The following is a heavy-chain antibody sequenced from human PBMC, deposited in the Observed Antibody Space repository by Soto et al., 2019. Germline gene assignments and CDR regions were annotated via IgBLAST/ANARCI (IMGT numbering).Heavy chain of an antibody. V-gene: IGHV3-23*01. CDR2: ISGGGGST. CDR1: GFSFSSYA. J-gene: IGHJ4*02. CDR3: ARRPVTYYFDY. D-gene: IGHD4-17*01. Sequence: GGSLRLSCAASGFSFSSYAMSWVRQAPGKGLEWVSGISGGGGSTYYAVSVKGRFTISRDNSKNTLYLQMDSLRAEDTAVYFCARRPVTYYFDYWGQGTLVTVSS.